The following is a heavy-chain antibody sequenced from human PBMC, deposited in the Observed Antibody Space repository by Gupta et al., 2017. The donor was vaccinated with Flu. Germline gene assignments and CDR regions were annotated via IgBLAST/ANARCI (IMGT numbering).Heavy chain of an antibody. CDR3: ARRFGDFFDY. CDR1: GFSVRNYG. V-gene: IGHV3-33*01. Sequence: VQLAESGGGVVQPGRSLRLSGAASGFSVRNYGMHWVRQAPGKGLEWVAMIWYDGSHEYYADSVKGRFTISRDISKNTLYLEMNSLRADDTAIYYCARRFGDFFDYWGQGTLVTVSS. D-gene: IGHD3-10*01. CDR2: IWYDGSHE. J-gene: IGHJ4*02.